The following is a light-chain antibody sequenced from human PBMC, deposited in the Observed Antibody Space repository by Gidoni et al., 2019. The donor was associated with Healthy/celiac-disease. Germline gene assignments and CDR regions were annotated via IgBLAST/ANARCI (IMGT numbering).Light chain of an antibody. Sequence: EIVMTQFPATLSVSPGERATLSCRASQSVRRNFAWDQQKPGQAPRLLIYGASTRATGIPARFSGSGSGTEFTLTISSLQSEDFAVYFCQQYNNWPLMYTFGQGTKLEIK. J-gene: IGKJ2*01. CDR3: QQYNNWPLMYT. CDR1: QSVRRN. V-gene: IGKV3-15*01. CDR2: GAS.